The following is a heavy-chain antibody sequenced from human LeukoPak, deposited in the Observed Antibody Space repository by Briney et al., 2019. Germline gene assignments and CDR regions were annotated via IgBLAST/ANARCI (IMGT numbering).Heavy chain of an antibody. CDR1: GYTLTTYY. J-gene: IGHJ4*02. V-gene: IGHV1-46*01. Sequence: GASVKVSCKASGYTLTTYYMHWVRQAPGQGLEWMGIINPSGGSTTYAQKFQGRVTMTRDTSTSTVYMELSSLRSEDTAVYYCARGYGDYGLFYYFDYWGQGTLVTVSS. CDR2: INPSGGST. D-gene: IGHD4-17*01. CDR3: ARGYGDYGLFYYFDY.